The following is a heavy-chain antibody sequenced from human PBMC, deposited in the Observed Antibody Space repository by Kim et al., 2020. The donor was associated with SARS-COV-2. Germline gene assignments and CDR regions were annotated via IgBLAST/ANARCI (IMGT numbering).Heavy chain of an antibody. J-gene: IGHJ5*02. V-gene: IGHV1-69*13. Sequence: SVKVSCKASGGTFSSYAISWVRQAPGQGLEWMGGIIPIFGTANYAQKFQGRVTITADESTSTAYMELSSLRSEDTAVYYCARSEQQLGKYNWFDPWGQGTLVTVSS. CDR1: GGTFSSYA. CDR3: ARSEQQLGKYNWFDP. CDR2: IIPIFGTA. D-gene: IGHD6-13*01.